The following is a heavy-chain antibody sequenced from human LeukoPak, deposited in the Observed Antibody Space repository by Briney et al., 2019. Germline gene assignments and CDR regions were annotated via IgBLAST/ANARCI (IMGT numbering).Heavy chain of an antibody. Sequence: ASVKVSCKASGYTFTGYYMHWVRQAPGQGLEWMGWINPNSGGTNYAQKFQGRVTMTRDTSISTAYMELSRLRSDDTAVCYCARGLSISTTIFDYWGQGTLVTVSS. J-gene: IGHJ4*02. D-gene: IGHD5-12*01. CDR3: ARGLSISTTIFDY. CDR2: INPNSGGT. V-gene: IGHV1-2*02. CDR1: GYTFTGYY.